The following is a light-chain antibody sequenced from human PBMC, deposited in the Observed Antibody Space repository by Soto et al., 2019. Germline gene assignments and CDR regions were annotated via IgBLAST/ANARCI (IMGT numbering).Light chain of an antibody. J-gene: IGKJ3*01. V-gene: IGKV1-5*03. CDR2: KAS. CDR1: QSIGNW. CDR3: QQYNRYV. Sequence: QMTQTPFSLSASVGDRVILTCRASQSIGNWLAWYQQKPGKAPKLLIYKASSLESGVPTRFSGSGSGTDFTLSISSLQPEDFATYYCQQYNRYVFGPGTKVDVK.